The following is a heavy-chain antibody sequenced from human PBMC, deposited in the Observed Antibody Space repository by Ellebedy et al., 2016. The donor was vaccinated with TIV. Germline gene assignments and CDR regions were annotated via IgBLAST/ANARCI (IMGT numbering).Heavy chain of an antibody. J-gene: IGHJ6*02. V-gene: IGHV4-59*12. CDR2: VYYSGST. Sequence: MPSETLSLTCTVSGGSIGAYYWSWIRQPPGKGLEWIGYVYYSGSTNYSPSLKSRVTISVDTSNNQLSLHLNSVTPEDTAVYYCARDPSWCYSCADVWGQGTTVTVSS. D-gene: IGHD4/OR15-4a*01. CDR3: ARDPSWCYSCADV. CDR1: GGSIGAYY.